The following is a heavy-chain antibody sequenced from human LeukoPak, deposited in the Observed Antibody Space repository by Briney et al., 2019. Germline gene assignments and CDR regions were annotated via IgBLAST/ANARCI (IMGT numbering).Heavy chain of an antibody. CDR2: ISSSSSTI. CDR1: GFTFSSYS. J-gene: IGHJ4*02. Sequence: GGSLRLSCAASGFTFSSYSMNWVRQAPGKGLEWVSYISSSSSTIYYADSVKGRFTISRDNAKNSLYLQMNSLRAEDTAVYYCAREPHGDFDYWGQGTLVTVSS. D-gene: IGHD4-17*01. CDR3: AREPHGDFDY. V-gene: IGHV3-48*01.